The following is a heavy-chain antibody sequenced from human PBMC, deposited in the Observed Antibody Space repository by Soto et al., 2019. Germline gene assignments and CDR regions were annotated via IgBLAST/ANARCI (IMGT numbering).Heavy chain of an antibody. J-gene: IGHJ4*02. CDR1: GFTFSSYA. D-gene: IGHD3-3*01. Sequence: HPAGSLRLSCAASGFTFSSYAMSWVRQAPGKGLEWVSAISGSGGSTYYADSVKGRFTISRDNSKNTLYLQMNSLRAEDTAVYYCAKPIREWLLFVYFDYWGQGTLVTVSS. CDR2: ISGSGGST. V-gene: IGHV3-23*01. CDR3: AKPIREWLLFVYFDY.